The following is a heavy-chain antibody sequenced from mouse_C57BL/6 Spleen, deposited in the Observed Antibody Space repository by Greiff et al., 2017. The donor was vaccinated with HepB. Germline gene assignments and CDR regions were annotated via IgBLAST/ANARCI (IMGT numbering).Heavy chain of an antibody. CDR3: ARGGGSDWDFDV. V-gene: IGHV1-53*01. CDR1: GYTFTSYW. J-gene: IGHJ1*03. CDR2: INPSNGGT. D-gene: IGHD1-1*01. Sequence: VQLQQPGTELVKPGASVKLSCKASGYTFTSYWMHWVKQRPGQGLEWIGNINPSNGGTNYNEKFKSKATLTVDKSSSTAYMQLSSLTSEDSAVYDCARGGGSDWDFDVWGTGTTVTVSS.